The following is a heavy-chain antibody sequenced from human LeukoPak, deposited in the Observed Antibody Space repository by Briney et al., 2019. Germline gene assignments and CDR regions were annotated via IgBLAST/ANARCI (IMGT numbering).Heavy chain of an antibody. CDR3: ARIATMVNYFDY. CDR2: ISAYNGNT. CDR1: GYTFTGYY. J-gene: IGHJ4*02. Sequence: ASVKVSCKASGYTFTGYYMHWVRQAPGQGLEWMGWISAYNGNTNYAQNLQGRIIMTTDTSTSIAYMELRSLRSDDTAVYYCARIATMVNYFDYWGQGTLVTVSS. V-gene: IGHV1-18*04. D-gene: IGHD3-10*01.